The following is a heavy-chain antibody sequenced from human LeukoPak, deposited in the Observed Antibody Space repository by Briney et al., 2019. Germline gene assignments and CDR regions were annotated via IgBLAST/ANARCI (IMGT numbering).Heavy chain of an antibody. Sequence: SGPTLVNPTQTLTLTCTFSGFSLSTSGMCVSWIRQPPGKALEWLARIDWDDDKYYSTSLKTRLTISKDTSKNQVVLTMTNMDPVDTATYYCARGPLSVGANYYYYYMDVWGKGTTVTVSS. CDR3: ARGPLSVGANYYYYYMDV. CDR2: IDWDDDK. CDR1: GFSLSTSGMC. D-gene: IGHD1-26*01. V-gene: IGHV2-70*11. J-gene: IGHJ6*03.